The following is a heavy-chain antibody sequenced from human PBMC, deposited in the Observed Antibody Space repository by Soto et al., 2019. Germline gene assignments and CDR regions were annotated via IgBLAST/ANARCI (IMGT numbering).Heavy chain of an antibody. CDR1: GFTFRNYG. J-gene: IGHJ4*02. CDR2: IMSSGIDT. D-gene: IGHD3-10*01. V-gene: IGHV3-23*01. CDR3: AKGGGNYLDY. Sequence: LRLSCAASGFTFRNYGMTWARQVSGKGLEWVSTIMSSGIDTFLADSVKGRFSISRDNAKNTLYLQMNSLRTDDTAVYYCAKGGGNYLDYWGQGTVVTVSS.